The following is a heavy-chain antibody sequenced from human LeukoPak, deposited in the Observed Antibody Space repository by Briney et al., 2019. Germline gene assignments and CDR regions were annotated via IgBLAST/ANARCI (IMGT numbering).Heavy chain of an antibody. Sequence: AGGSLRLSCAASGFSFSSYEMNWVRQAPGKGLEWISYISASGTPTHYADSVEGRFTISRDNAKNSLYLQMNSLRGEDTAVYYCANFLEPNGFGYWGQGTLVTVSS. CDR2: ISASGTPT. CDR3: ANFLEPNGFGY. CDR1: GFSFSSYE. V-gene: IGHV3-48*03. J-gene: IGHJ4*02. D-gene: IGHD1-1*01.